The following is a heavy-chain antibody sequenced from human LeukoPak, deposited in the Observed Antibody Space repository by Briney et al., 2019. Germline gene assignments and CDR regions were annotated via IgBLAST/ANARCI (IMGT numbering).Heavy chain of an antibody. CDR1: GFTFSSYW. J-gene: IGHJ4*02. CDR2: IKEDGSEE. V-gene: IGHV3-7*03. CDR3: AKYLRQWDTAMVTNY. Sequence: GGSLRLSCAASGFTFSSYWMTWVRQAPGKGLEWVANIKEDGSEENYVGSVKGRFTISRDNAKNSLYLQMNSLRAEDTAVYYCAKYLRQWDTAMVTNYWGQGTLVTVSS. D-gene: IGHD5-18*01.